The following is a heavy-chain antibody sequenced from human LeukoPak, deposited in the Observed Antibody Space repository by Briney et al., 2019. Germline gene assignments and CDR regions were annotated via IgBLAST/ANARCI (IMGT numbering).Heavy chain of an antibody. CDR3: ARDSSGWYKSFDY. J-gene: IGHJ4*02. V-gene: IGHV3-53*01. CDR1: GFTVSSNY. Sequence: GGSLRLSCAASGFTVSSNYMSWVRQAPRKGLEWVSVIYSGGSTYYADSVKGRFTISRDNSKNTLYLQMNSLRAEDTAVYYCARDSSGWYKSFDYWGQGTLVTVSS. CDR2: IYSGGST. D-gene: IGHD6-19*01.